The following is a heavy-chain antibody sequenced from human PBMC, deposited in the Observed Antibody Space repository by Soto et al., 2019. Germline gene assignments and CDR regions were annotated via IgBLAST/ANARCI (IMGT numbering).Heavy chain of an antibody. Sequence: EVQLVESGGGLVQPGGSLRLSCAASGFTFSRYWMTWVSQAPGKGLEWVDNIKQDGSAKYYVDSVKGRFTISRDNAKNSLYLQMNSLRAEDTAVYYCASWLNSSGGYVLLEGSFYYWGQGTLVTVSS. D-gene: IGHD6-19*01. CDR3: ASWLNSSGGYVLLEGSFYY. J-gene: IGHJ4*02. CDR2: IKQDGSAK. V-gene: IGHV3-7*01. CDR1: GFTFSRYW.